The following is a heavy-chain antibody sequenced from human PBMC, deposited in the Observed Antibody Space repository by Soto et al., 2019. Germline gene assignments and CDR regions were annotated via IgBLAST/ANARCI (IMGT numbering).Heavy chain of an antibody. Sequence: QITLKESGPTLVKPTQNLTLTCTFSAFSLSTGGVGVGWIRQPPGKALEWLALIYWDADKRYTPSLRSRLTSTKDTSKNQVVLTMTNMDPVDTATYYCIQSRCGGDCLQSYASYYYYGMDVWGQGTTVTVSS. CDR3: IQSRCGGDCLQSYASYYYYGMDV. CDR2: IYWDADK. CDR1: AFSLSTGGVG. V-gene: IGHV2-5*02. D-gene: IGHD2-21*02. J-gene: IGHJ6*02.